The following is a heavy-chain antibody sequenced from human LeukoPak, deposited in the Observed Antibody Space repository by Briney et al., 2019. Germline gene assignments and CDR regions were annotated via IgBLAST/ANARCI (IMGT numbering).Heavy chain of an antibody. J-gene: IGHJ5*02. CDR2: IYSGGST. D-gene: IGHD3-3*01. CDR3: ARGAPYSPGVVNWFDP. V-gene: IGHV3-53*01. CDR1: GFTFSSYG. Sequence: PGGSLRLSCAASGFTFSSYGMNWVRQAPGEGMEWVSFIYSGGSTYYADSVKGRFTISRDNSKNTLYLQMNSLRAEDTAVYYCARGAPYSPGVVNWFDPWGQGTLVTVSS.